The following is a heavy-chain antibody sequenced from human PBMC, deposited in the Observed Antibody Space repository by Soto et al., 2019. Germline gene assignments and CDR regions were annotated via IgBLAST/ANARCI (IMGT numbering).Heavy chain of an antibody. D-gene: IGHD5-12*01. Sequence: SLRLSCAPPGFNFSSSAMHRVRQSPGKGLEWVAVIWYDGSNKYYADSVKGRFTISRDNSKNTLYLQMNSLRAEDTAVYYCARAGDGYNFGLFDYWGQGT. V-gene: IGHV3-33*01. CDR1: GFNFSSSA. CDR2: IWYDGSNK. CDR3: ARAGDGYNFGLFDY. J-gene: IGHJ4*02.